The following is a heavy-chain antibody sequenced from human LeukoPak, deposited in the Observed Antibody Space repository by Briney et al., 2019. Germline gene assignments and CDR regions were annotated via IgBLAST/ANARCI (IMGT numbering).Heavy chain of an antibody. V-gene: IGHV1-46*01. CDR1: GYRFTTYY. CDR2: INPSGGST. J-gene: IGHJ4*02. CDR3: ATEADYDFWSGYPDY. D-gene: IGHD3-3*01. Sequence: ASVKVSCKTSGYRFTTYYMHWVRQAPGQGLEWMGIINPSGGSTSYAQKFQGRVTMTRDTSTSTVYMELSSLRSEDTAVYYCATEADYDFWSGYPDYWGQGTLVTVSS.